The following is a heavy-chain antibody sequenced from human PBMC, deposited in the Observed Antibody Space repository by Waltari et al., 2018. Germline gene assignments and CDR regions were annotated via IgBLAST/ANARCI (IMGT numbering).Heavy chain of an antibody. CDR2: IYHSGST. CDR3: ARIVSGLGYFDY. J-gene: IGHJ4*02. CDR1: GYSISSGYY. D-gene: IGHD2-15*01. Sequence: QVQLQESGPGLVKPSETLSLTCAVSGYSISSGYYWGWIRQPPGKGLEWIGSIYHSGSTYYNPSHKSRVTISGDTSRNQCSLKLSSVTAADTAVYYCARIVSGLGYFDYWGQGTLVTVSS. V-gene: IGHV4-38-2*01.